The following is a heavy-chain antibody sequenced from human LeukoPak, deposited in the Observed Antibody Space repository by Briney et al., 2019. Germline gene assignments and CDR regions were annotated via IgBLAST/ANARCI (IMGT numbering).Heavy chain of an antibody. D-gene: IGHD3-22*01. CDR3: ARDSASTGYMNAFDI. J-gene: IGHJ3*02. Sequence: SETLSLTCTVSGGSISSYYWSWIRQPPGKGLEWIGYIYDSGSTNYNPSLKSRVTISVDTSKNQFSLKLRSVTAADTAVYYCARDSASTGYMNAFDIWGQGTMVTVSS. CDR2: IYDSGST. CDR1: GGSISSYY. V-gene: IGHV4-59*01.